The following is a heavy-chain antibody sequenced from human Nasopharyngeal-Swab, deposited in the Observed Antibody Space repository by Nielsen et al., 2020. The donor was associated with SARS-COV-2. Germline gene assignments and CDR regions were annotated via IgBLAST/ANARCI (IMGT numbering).Heavy chain of an antibody. Sequence: SETLSLTCTVSGGSISSGGYYWSWIRQHPGKGPEWIGYIYYSGSTYYNPSLKSRVTISVDTSKNQFSLKLSSVTAADTAVYYCARANRSGIFGVVLNFDYWGQGTLVTVSS. CDR2: IYYSGST. CDR3: ARANRSGIFGVVLNFDY. D-gene: IGHD3-3*01. V-gene: IGHV4-31*03. CDR1: GGSISSGGYY. J-gene: IGHJ4*02.